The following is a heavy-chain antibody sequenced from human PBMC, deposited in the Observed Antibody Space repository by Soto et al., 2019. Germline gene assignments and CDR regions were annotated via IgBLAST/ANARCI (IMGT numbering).Heavy chain of an antibody. CDR3: ARDWAEDYYDSLEVDL. CDR2: IWFDGSDQ. CDR1: GFVFSDFG. V-gene: IGHV3-33*01. J-gene: IGHJ5*02. D-gene: IGHD3-22*01. Sequence: QVQLVESGGGVIQPGKSLRLSCTASGFVFSDFGMHWVRRAPGKGLEWVALIWFDGSDQHYKDSVKGRFIISRDNSKNTLYLEMSNLRVEDTAVYYCARDWAEDYYDSLEVDLWGQGTLVTVSS.